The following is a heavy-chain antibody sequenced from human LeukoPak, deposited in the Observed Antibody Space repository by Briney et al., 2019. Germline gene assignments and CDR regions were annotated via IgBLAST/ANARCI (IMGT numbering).Heavy chain of an antibody. CDR3: ARASFDH. V-gene: IGHV1-18*01. J-gene: IGHJ4*02. CDR2: ISTYNGNT. Sequence: ASVKVSCKASGYTLVTYGINRVRQAPGQGPEWIGWISTYNGNTKYALKFQDRVTLTRDTSTTTAYMELKSLTSDDRAVYYCARASFDHWGQGTLVIVSS. CDR1: GYTLVTYG.